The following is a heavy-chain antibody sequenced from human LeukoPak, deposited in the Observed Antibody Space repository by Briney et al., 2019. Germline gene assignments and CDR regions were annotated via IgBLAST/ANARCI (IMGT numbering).Heavy chain of an antibody. J-gene: IGHJ3*02. V-gene: IGHV4-4*07. CDR2: IYTSGST. Sequence: SETLSLTCTVSGGTISSYYWSWIRQPAGKGLEWIGRIYTSGSTNYNPSLKRRVSMSVDTSKNQFSLKLSSVTAADTAVYYCARDAERRRVAFDIWGQGTMVTVSS. CDR1: GGTISSYY. D-gene: IGHD1-1*01. CDR3: ARDAERRRVAFDI.